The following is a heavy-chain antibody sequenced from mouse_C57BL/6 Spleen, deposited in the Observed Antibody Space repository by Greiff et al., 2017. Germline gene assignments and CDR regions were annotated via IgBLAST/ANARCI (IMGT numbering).Heavy chain of an antibody. Sequence: QVQLQQPGAELVKPGASVKLSCKASGYTFTSYWMQWVKQRPGQGLEWIGEIDPSASYTNYNQKFKGKATLTVDTSSSTAYRQLSSLTSEDSAVYYCARRAQATDYWGQGTTLTVSS. J-gene: IGHJ2*01. CDR1: GYTFTSYW. CDR3: ARRAQATDY. CDR2: IDPSASYT. V-gene: IGHV1-50*01. D-gene: IGHD3-2*02.